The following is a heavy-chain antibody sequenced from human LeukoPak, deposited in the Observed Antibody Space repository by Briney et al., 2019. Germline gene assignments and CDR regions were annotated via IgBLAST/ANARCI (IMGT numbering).Heavy chain of an antibody. CDR1: GFTFSSYA. CDR3: AKGGPNDFWSPDLVDY. CDR2: ISGSGGST. J-gene: IGHJ4*02. Sequence: PGGSLRLSCAASGFTFSSYAMSWVRQAPGKGLEWVSAISGSGGSTYYADSVKGRFTISRDNSKNTLYLQMNSLRAEDTAVYYCAKGGPNDFWSPDLVDYWGQGTLVTVSS. V-gene: IGHV3-23*01. D-gene: IGHD3-3*01.